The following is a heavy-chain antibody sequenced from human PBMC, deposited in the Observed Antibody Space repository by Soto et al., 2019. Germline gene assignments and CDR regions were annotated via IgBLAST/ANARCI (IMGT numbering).Heavy chain of an antibody. CDR3: ARVFDYWSGFYVY. Sequence: SETLSLTCTVSADSMTSHYWSWIRQPAGKGLEWIGRVYAAGNTNYNPSLTGRVTMSIDTSKKQFSLRMTSLTAADTAVYFCARVFDYWSGFYVYWGQGILVTVSS. V-gene: IGHV4-4*07. D-gene: IGHD3-3*01. CDR2: VYAAGNT. J-gene: IGHJ4*02. CDR1: ADSMTSHY.